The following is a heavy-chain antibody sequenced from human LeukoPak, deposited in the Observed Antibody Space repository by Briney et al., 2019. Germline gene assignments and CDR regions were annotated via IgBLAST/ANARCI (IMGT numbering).Heavy chain of an antibody. CDR1: GFTFSSYG. V-gene: IGHV3-33*01. CDR3: VRDALYYYDSSGYYPDY. Sequence: GGSLRLSCAASGFTFSSYGMHWVRQAPGKGLEWVAVIWYDGSNKYYADSVKGRFTISRDNSKNTLYLQMNSLRAEDTAVYYCVRDALYYYDSSGYYPDYWGQGTLVTVSS. CDR2: IWYDGSNK. D-gene: IGHD3-22*01. J-gene: IGHJ4*02.